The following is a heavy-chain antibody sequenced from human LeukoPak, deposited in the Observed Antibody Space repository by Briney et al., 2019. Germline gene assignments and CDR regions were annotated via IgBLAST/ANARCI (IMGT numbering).Heavy chain of an antibody. CDR1: GSTFSTYA. V-gene: IGHV3-23*01. CDR3: AKNTNSKPDN. Sequence: GGSLRLSCAASGSTFSTYAMSWVRQAPGKGLEWVSTFSGRGAGTYYADSVKGRFTISRDNSKNTLYLQMNSLRADDTAVYYCAKNTNSKPDNWCQGTPVTVSS. D-gene: IGHD2-8*01. CDR2: FSGRGAGT. J-gene: IGHJ4*02.